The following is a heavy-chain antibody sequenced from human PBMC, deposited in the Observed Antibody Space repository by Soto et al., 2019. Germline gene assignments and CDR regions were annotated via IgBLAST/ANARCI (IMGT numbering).Heavy chain of an antibody. V-gene: IGHV3-72*01. D-gene: IGHD3-22*01. J-gene: IGHJ5*02. CDR2: TRNKANSYTT. Sequence: PGGSLRLSCAASGFTFSDHYMDWVRQAPGKGLEWVGRTRNKANSYTTEYAASVKGRFTISRDDSKNSLYLQMNSLKTEDTAVYYCARVWPYDSSGYWFDPWGQGTLVTVSS. CDR1: GFTFSDHY. CDR3: ARVWPYDSSGYWFDP.